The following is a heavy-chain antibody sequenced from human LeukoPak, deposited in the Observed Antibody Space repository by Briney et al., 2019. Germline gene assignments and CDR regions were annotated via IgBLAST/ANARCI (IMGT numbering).Heavy chain of an antibody. J-gene: IGHJ6*02. V-gene: IGHV4-30-4*01. CDR2: IYYSGST. CDR1: GGSISSGDYY. D-gene: IGHD2-2*01. CDR3: ARDHIVVVPGYYYYGMDV. Sequence: SETLSLTCTVSGGSISSGDYYWSWIRQPPGKGLEWIGYIYYSGSTYYNPSLKSRVTISVDTSKNQFSLKLSFVTAADTAVYYCARDHIVVVPGYYYYGMDVWGQGTTVTVSS.